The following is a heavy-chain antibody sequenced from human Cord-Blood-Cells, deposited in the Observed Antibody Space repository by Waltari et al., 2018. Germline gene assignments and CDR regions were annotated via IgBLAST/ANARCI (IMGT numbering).Heavy chain of an antibody. CDR2: INPNSGGT. Sequence: QVQLVQSGAEVKQPGASVKVSCKASGYTSTAYYMPWVRQAPGQGLEWMGWINPNSGGTNYAQKFQGRVTMTRDTSISTAYMELSRLRSDDTAVYYCARVRNRYSSSWYDYWGQGTLVTVSS. CDR1: GYTSTAYY. D-gene: IGHD6-13*01. J-gene: IGHJ4*02. CDR3: ARVRNRYSSSWYDY. V-gene: IGHV1-2*02.